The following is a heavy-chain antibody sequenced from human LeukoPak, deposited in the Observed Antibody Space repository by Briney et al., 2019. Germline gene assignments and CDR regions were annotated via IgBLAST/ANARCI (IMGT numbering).Heavy chain of an antibody. CDR3: ARAPSGFTYGPGDH. V-gene: IGHV1-18*01. CDR1: GYIFTSYV. D-gene: IGHD5-18*01. CDR2: ISTYDGDA. J-gene: IGHJ4*02. Sequence: ASVKVSCKASGYIFTSYVLHWVRQAPGQGLEWMGWISTYDGDANYAQQLRGRVTMTTDTSTITAYMELRSLRSDDTAVYYCARAPSGFTYGPGDHWGQGTLVTVSS.